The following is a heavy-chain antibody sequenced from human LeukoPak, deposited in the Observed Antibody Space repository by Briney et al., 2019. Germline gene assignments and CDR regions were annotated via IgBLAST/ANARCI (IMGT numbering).Heavy chain of an antibody. CDR2: IYYSGST. D-gene: IGHD3-10*01. CDR1: GGSISSYY. V-gene: IGHV4-59*01. J-gene: IGHJ4*02. CDR3: ARGRDVLLWFGELLFDY. Sequence: SETLSLTCTVSGGSISSYYWSWIRQPPGKGLEWIGYIYYSGSTNYNPSLKSRVTISVDTSKYQFSLKLSSVTAADTAVYYCARGRDVLLWFGELLFDYWGQGTLVTVSS.